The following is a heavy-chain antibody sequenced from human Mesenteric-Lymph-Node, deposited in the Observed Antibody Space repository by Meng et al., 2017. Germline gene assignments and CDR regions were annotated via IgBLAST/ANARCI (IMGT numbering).Heavy chain of an antibody. CDR1: GGSGSSCGYY. CDR2: IDYSGST. V-gene: IGHV4-31*03. CDR3: GRDQGRQLINH. D-gene: IGHD1-1*01. J-gene: IGHJ4*02. Sequence: QVQLQELGPGLLKPSQTRALPCSVSGGSGSSCGYYCPWIRQHPGKGLEWFGHIDYSGSTFYNPSLKRRDVISVNRSKNQFSLNLSSVTAAYTAVYYCGRDQGRQLINHWGQGTLVTVSS.